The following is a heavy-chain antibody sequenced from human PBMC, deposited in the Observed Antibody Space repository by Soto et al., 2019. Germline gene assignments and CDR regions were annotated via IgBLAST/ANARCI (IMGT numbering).Heavy chain of an antibody. Sequence: SETLSLTCTIPGGSVSVYYWSWIRQSTGQGLEWIGYIYASGSPYYNPSLRSRVTISADTSKNQISLKLTSPTAADTAVYYCARGVGSSPPKYWGRGTLVTVSS. CDR3: ARGVGSSPPKY. J-gene: IGHJ4*02. CDR2: IYASGSP. V-gene: IGHV4-59*02. D-gene: IGHD1-26*01. CDR1: GGSVSVYY.